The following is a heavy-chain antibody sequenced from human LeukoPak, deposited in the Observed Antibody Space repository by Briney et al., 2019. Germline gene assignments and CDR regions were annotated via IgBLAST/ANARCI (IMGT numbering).Heavy chain of an antibody. CDR3: ARVGGMTTINNDAFDI. J-gene: IGHJ3*02. V-gene: IGHV4-59*01. D-gene: IGHD5-24*01. Sequence: SETLSLTCSVSGGSINSDYWKWIRQPPGKGLEWIGYIYHSGSTNYNPSLKSRVTISIDKSKKQFSLKLISVTAADTAIYYCARVGGMTTINNDAFDIWGQGTMVTVSS. CDR1: GGSINSDY. CDR2: IYHSGST.